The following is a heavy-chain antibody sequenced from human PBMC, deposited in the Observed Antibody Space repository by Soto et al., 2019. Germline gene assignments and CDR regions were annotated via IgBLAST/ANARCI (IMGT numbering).Heavy chain of an antibody. CDR2: ISYDGSNK. Sequence: QVQLVESGGGVVQPGRSLRLSCAASGFTVSSYAMHWVRQAPGKGLEWVAVISYDGSNKYYADSVKGRFTISRDNSKNTLYMQMNSLRAEDPAVYYCAIDREGGWRVISHYFDYWGQGTLVTVSS. V-gene: IGHV3-30-3*02. CDR1: GFTVSSYA. CDR3: AIDREGGWRVISHYFDY. J-gene: IGHJ4*02. D-gene: IGHD6-19*01.